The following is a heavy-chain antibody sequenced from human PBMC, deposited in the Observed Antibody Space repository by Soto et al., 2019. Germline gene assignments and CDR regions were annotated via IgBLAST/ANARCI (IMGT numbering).Heavy chain of an antibody. V-gene: IGHV3-9*01. J-gene: IGHJ4*02. CDR1: GFTFDDYA. Sequence: GGSLRLSCAASGFTFDDYAMYWVRQVLGKGLEWVSSISWNSGNIDYADSVKGRFTTSRDNAKNSLYLQMNSLRPEDTALYYCVRSKGGYSYGTPFDYWGQGTLVTVSS. D-gene: IGHD5-18*01. CDR2: ISWNSGNI. CDR3: VRSKGGYSYGTPFDY.